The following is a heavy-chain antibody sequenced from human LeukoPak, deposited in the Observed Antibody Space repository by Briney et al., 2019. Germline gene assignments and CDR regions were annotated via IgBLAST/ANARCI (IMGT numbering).Heavy chain of an antibody. CDR2: ISGSGGST. CDR1: GFTFSSYD. CDR3: AKKGSMVRGVPALDY. J-gene: IGHJ4*02. Sequence: GGSLRLSCAASGFTFSSYDMSWVRQAPGKGLEWVSAISGSGGSTYYADSVKGRFTISRDNSKNTLYLQMNSLRAEDTAVYYCAKKGSMVRGVPALDYWGQGTLVTVSS. D-gene: IGHD3-10*01. V-gene: IGHV3-23*01.